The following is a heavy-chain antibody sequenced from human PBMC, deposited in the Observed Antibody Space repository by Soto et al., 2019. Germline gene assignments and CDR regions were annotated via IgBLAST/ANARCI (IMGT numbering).Heavy chain of an antibody. CDR1: GGDLTNSG. Sequence: QVHLVQYGAEMKKPGTSVKVSCKVSGGDLTNSGISWVRQAPGQGLEWMGGIFPLLGMVDYSQKFQGRVTITADESTNTAYMDLGSLRSDDTAVYDCAKEDGAGFKSWGQGTIVIVSS. J-gene: IGHJ4*02. CDR2: IFPLLGMV. D-gene: IGHD1-26*01. V-gene: IGHV1-69*04. CDR3: AKEDGAGFKS.